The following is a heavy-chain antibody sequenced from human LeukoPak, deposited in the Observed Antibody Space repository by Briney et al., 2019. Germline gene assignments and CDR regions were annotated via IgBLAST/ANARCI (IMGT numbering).Heavy chain of an antibody. V-gene: IGHV1-24*01. Sequence: ASVKVSCKVSGYTLTELSMHWVRQAPGKGLEWMGGFDPEDGETIYAQKFQGRVTMTEDTSTDIAYMELSSLRSEDTAVYYCATVGVVPAAVRSRVWYYFDYWGQGTLVPVSS. CDR1: GYTLTELS. CDR2: FDPEDGET. CDR3: ATVGVVPAAVRSRVWYYFDY. J-gene: IGHJ4*02. D-gene: IGHD2-2*01.